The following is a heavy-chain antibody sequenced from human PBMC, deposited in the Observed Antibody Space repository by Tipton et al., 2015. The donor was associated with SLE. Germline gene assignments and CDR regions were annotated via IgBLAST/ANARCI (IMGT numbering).Heavy chain of an antibody. Sequence: TLSLTCNVSGDSIRSGNYHWSWIRQHPGKGLEWIGYIYYGGSTYHNPSLKSRVTISLDTSKNQFSLKLRSVTAADTAVYYCAGAWQGYCSGGTCYVLDYWGQGTLVTVSS. J-gene: IGHJ4*02. CDR1: GDSIRSGNYH. D-gene: IGHD2-15*01. CDR2: IYYGGST. CDR3: AGAWQGYCSGGTCYVLDY. V-gene: IGHV4-31*03.